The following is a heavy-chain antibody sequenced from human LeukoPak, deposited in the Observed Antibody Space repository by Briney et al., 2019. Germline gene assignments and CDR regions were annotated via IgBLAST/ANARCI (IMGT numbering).Heavy chain of an antibody. V-gene: IGHV4-38-2*01. CDR1: GYSISSGYY. Sequence: PSETLSLTCAVSGYSISSGYYWGWIRQPPGKALEWIGSIYHSGSTYYNPSLKSRVTISVDTSKNQFSLKLSSVTAADTAVYYCARGAIITMVRGVSRVFDYWGQGTLVTVSS. J-gene: IGHJ4*02. CDR3: ARGAIITMVRGVSRVFDY. D-gene: IGHD3-10*01. CDR2: IYHSGST.